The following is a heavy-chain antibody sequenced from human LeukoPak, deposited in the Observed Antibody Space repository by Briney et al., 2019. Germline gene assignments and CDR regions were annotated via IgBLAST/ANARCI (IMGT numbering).Heavy chain of an antibody. CDR3: AKGGGGGRPYYFDF. Sequence: GGCLRLSCEDSGFTFSSYAMSWVRQAPGKGLEWVSAINDGSSSTYYADSVKGRFTISRDNSKNTLYVQMNSLRAEDTALYYCAKGGGGGRPYYFDFWGHGTLVTVSS. D-gene: IGHD2-21*01. CDR1: GFTFSSYA. J-gene: IGHJ4*01. V-gene: IGHV3-23*01. CDR2: INDGSSST.